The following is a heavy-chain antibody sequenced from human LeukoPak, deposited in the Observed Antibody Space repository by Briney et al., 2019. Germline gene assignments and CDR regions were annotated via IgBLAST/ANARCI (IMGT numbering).Heavy chain of an antibody. CDR1: GGSFSPYY. Sequence: KSSETLSLTCAVYGGSFSPYYWSWIRQSPDKGLEWIGEINHSRSTNYNPSLKSRVTISVDTSKNQFSLKLSSVTAEDTAVYYCAKVGKAARIIGTTSRYYYYYMDVWGKGTTVTISS. CDR2: INHSRST. CDR3: AKVGKAARIIGTTSRYYYYYMDV. D-gene: IGHD1-20*01. J-gene: IGHJ6*03. V-gene: IGHV4-34*01.